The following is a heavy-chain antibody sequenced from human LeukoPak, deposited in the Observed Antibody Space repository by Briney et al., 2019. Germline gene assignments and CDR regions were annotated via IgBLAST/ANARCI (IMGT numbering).Heavy chain of an antibody. CDR1: GGSISSYY. CDR2: IYYSGST. V-gene: IGHV4-59*01. CDR3: ARGDYYYYYYMDV. J-gene: IGHJ6*03. Sequence: SETLSLTCTVSGGSISSYYWSWIRQPPGKGLEWIGYIYYSGSTNYNPSLKGRVTISVDTSKNQFSLKLSSVTAADTAVHYCARGDYYYYYYMDVWGKGTTVTISS. D-gene: IGHD1-26*01.